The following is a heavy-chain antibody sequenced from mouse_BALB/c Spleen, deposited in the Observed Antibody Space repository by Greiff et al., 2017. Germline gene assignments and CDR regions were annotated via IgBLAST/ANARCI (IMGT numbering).Heavy chain of an antibody. J-gene: IGHJ2*01. CDR3: ARLGNFYFDY. V-gene: IGHV5-12-2*01. CDR2: ISNGGGST. D-gene: IGHD2-1*01. CDR1: GFTFSSYT. Sequence: EVQLVESGGGLVQPGGSLKLSCAASGFTFSSYTMSWVRQTPEKRLEWVAYISNGGGSTYYPDTVKGRFTISRDNAKNTLYLQMSSLKSEDTAMYYCARLGNFYFDYWGQGTTLTVSS.